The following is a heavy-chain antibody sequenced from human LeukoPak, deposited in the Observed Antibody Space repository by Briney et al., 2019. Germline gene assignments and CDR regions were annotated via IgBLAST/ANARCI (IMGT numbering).Heavy chain of an antibody. D-gene: IGHD1-1*01. Sequence: MPSETLSLTCTVSGGSISSYYWSWIRQPAGKGLEWIGRIYISGSTNYNPSLKGRVTMSVDTSKNQFSLKLSSVTAADTAVYYCARDRGTWNDDGFDYWGQGTLVTVSS. V-gene: IGHV4-4*07. J-gene: IGHJ4*02. CDR3: ARDRGTWNDDGFDY. CDR2: IYISGST. CDR1: GGSISSYY.